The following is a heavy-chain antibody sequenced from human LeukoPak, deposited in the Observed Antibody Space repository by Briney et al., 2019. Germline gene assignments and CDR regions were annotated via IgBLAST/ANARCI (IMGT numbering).Heavy chain of an antibody. Sequence: GGSLRLSCSASGFTFRSYAIHWVRQAPGKGLECVSSISSSGGNTYYADSVKGRFTLSRDNSKNTLYLQMSSLRTEDTAVYYCVKGGTYSRDAFDIWGQGTMVTVS. J-gene: IGHJ3*02. CDR2: ISSSGGNT. CDR3: VKGGTYSRDAFDI. CDR1: GFTFRSYA. D-gene: IGHD5-18*01. V-gene: IGHV3-64D*06.